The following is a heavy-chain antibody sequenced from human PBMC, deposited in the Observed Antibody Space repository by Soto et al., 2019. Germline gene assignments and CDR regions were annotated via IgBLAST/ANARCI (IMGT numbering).Heavy chain of an antibody. CDR3: ARSPYFFRGPLDY. V-gene: IGHV3-7*03. CDR1: GFTFSSYW. CDR2: IKQDGSEK. Sequence: LRLSCAASGFTFSSYWMSWVRQAPGKGLEWVANIKQDGSEKYYVDSVKGRFTISRDNAKKSLYLQMNSLRAEDTAVYYCARSPYFFRGPLDYWGQGTLVTVSS. D-gene: IGHD3-9*01. J-gene: IGHJ4*02.